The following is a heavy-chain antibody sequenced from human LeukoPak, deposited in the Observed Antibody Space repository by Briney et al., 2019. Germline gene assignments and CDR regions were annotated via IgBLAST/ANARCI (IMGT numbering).Heavy chain of an antibody. CDR1: GFTFSSYA. Sequence: PGGSLRLSCAASGFTFSSYAMSWVRQAPGKGLEWVSAISGSGGSTYYADSVKGRFTISRDNSKNTLYLQMNSLRAEDTAVYYCARGTHYDSEGFGYWGQGTLVTVSS. J-gene: IGHJ4*02. V-gene: IGHV3-23*01. D-gene: IGHD3-22*01. CDR3: ARGTHYDSEGFGY. CDR2: ISGSGGST.